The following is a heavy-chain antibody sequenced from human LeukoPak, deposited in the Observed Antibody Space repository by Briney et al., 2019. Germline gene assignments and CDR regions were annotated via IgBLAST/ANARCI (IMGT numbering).Heavy chain of an antibody. D-gene: IGHD3-3*01. CDR1: GGTFGTYA. Sequence: ASVKVSCKASGGTFGTYAISWVRQAPGQGLEWMGRIIPVLDITNYAQKFQGRVTITADKSTSTAYMELSSLRSEDTAVYYCARGGGVGTSDYDFWSGYYGYYNWFDPWGQGTLVTVSS. CDR2: IIPVLDIT. J-gene: IGHJ5*02. V-gene: IGHV1-69*04. CDR3: ARGGGVGTSDYDFWSGYYGYYNWFDP.